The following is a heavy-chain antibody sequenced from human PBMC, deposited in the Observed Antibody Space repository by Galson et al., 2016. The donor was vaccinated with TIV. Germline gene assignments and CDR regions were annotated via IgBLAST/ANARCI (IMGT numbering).Heavy chain of an antibody. CDR2: IDWDDDK. CDR3: ARISGYYDSSGHYIPRSLDC. J-gene: IGHJ4*02. V-gene: IGHV2-70*11. D-gene: IGHD3-22*01. Sequence: PALVKPTQTLTLTCTFSGFSLNTDGMCVNWIRQPPGKALEWLARIDWDDDKSYSPSLKTRLTISKDTSKNQVVLTMTNMDPVDTATYYCARISGYYDSSGHYIPRSLDCWGQGALVTVSS. CDR1: GFSLNTDGMC.